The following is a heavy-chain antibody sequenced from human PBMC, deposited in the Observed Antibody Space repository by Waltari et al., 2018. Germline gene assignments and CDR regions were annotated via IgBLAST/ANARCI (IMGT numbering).Heavy chain of an antibody. Sequence: EVQLVQSGAEVRKPGESLRIPCEGSGYRFPSYWIGWGRQMPGKGLEWMGIVNPGDSETRYSPSFRGQVTISADKSIFTAYLQWSSLKASDTAIYYCARRDCISSSCYDGWFDLWGQGTLVTVSS. V-gene: IGHV5-51*01. CDR1: GYRFPSYW. CDR2: VNPGDSET. J-gene: IGHJ5*02. CDR3: ARRDCISSSCYDGWFDL. D-gene: IGHD2-2*01.